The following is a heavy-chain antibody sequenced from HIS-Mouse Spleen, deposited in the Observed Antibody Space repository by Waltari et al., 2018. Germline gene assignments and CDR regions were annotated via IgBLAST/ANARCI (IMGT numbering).Heavy chain of an antibody. CDR3: ARAPIRGYWYFDL. V-gene: IGHV4-31*03. CDR1: GGSISSGGYY. CDR2: IYYSGST. Sequence: QVQLQESGPGLVKPSQTLSLTCTVSGGSISSGGYYWSWIRQHPGKGLEWIGYIYYSGSTYYTPSLRSRVTISVDTSKNQFSLKLSSVTAADTAVYYCARAPIRGYWYFDLWGRGTLVTVSS. J-gene: IGHJ2*01. D-gene: IGHD3-16*01.